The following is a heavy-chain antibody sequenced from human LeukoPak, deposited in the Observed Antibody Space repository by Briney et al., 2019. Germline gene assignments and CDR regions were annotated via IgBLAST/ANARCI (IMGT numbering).Heavy chain of an antibody. CDR1: GFTFSSYS. J-gene: IGHJ4*02. Sequence: PGGSLRLSCAASGFTFSSYSMNWVRQAPGKGLEWVSSISTSSSYIYYADSLKGRFTIPRHNAKNSLYLQMNSLRAEDTAVYYCARTSDKPMVLTTDFDYWGRGTLVTVSS. CDR3: ARTSDKPMVLTTDFDY. CDR2: ISTSSSYI. V-gene: IGHV3-21*01. D-gene: IGHD5-18*01.